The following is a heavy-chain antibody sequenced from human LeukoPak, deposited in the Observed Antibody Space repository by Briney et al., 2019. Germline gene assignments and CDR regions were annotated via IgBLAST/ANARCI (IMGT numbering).Heavy chain of an antibody. CDR1: GGSISSSSYY. Sequence: SETLSLACTVSGGSISSSSYYWGWIRQPPGKGLEWIGRIYYSGSTYYNPSLKSRVTISVDTSKNQFSLKLSSVTAADTAVYYCARSCGLRYFDWLLRYDAFDIWGQGTMVTVSS. CDR2: IYYSGST. J-gene: IGHJ3*02. V-gene: IGHV4-39*01. CDR3: ARSCGLRYFDWLLRYDAFDI. D-gene: IGHD3-9*01.